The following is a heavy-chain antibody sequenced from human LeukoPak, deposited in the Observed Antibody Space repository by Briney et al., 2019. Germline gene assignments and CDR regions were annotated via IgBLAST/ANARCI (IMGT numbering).Heavy chain of an antibody. V-gene: IGHV1-2*02. CDR1: GYTFTGYY. CDR3: AREGDAYTIDY. Sequence: ASVKVSCKASGYTFTGYYLHWVRQAPGQGPEWMGWINPKSGGTEYAQKFQDRVTMTRDTPISTAYMELSSLRSDDTAVYSCAREGDAYTIDYWGQGTLVTVSS. D-gene: IGHD3-16*01. J-gene: IGHJ4*02. CDR2: INPKSGGT.